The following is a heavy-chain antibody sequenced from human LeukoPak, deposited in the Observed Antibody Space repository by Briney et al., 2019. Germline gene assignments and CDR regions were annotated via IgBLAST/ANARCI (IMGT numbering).Heavy chain of an antibody. D-gene: IGHD3-10*01. CDR2: ISGNGRVT. V-gene: IGHV3-23*01. J-gene: IGHJ4*02. CDR1: GFTFNSHS. Sequence: GGSLRRSCIGSGFTFNSHSMTWVRQAPGKGPEWAASISGNGRVTSYSDSVRGRFTISRDNSRNTLYLQMNSLRADDTAVYFCVSRGGASVLYYFDFWGQGTLVTVSS. CDR3: VSRGGASVLYYFDF.